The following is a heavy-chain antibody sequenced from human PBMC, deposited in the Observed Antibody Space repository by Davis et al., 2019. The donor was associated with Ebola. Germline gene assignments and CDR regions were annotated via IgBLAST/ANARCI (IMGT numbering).Heavy chain of an antibody. V-gene: IGHV4-59*08. CDR3: ARHVSAYYYDSSGYYSVPSGMDV. J-gene: IGHJ6*02. D-gene: IGHD3-22*01. CDR1: GGSINSYY. CDR2: IYYSGST. Sequence: MPSETLSLTCSVSGGSINSYYWNWIRQPPGKELEWIGNIYYSGSTNYNLSLKSRVTVALDTSKNQFSLKLSSVTAADTAVYYCARHVSAYYYDSSGYYSVPSGMDVWGQGTTVTVSS.